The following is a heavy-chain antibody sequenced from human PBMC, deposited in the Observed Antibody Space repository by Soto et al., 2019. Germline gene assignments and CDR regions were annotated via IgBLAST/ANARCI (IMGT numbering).Heavy chain of an antibody. Sequence: EVQLVESGGGLVQPGGSLRLSCAASGFTFSSYSMNWVRQAPGKGLEWVSYISSSSSTIYYADSVKGGFTISRDNAKNSLYLQMNSLRDEDTAVYYCARAPLYYYDSSGYYWEAFDIWGQGTMVTVSS. CDR2: ISSSSSTI. CDR1: GFTFSSYS. J-gene: IGHJ3*02. CDR3: ARAPLYYYDSSGYYWEAFDI. D-gene: IGHD3-22*01. V-gene: IGHV3-48*02.